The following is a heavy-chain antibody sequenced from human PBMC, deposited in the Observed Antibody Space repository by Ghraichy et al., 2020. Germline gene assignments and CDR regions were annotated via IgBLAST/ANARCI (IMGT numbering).Heavy chain of an antibody. D-gene: IGHD3-10*01. CDR2: FDPEDGET. Sequence: ASVKVSCKVSGYTLTELSMHWVRQAPGKGLEWMGGFDPEDGETIYAQKFQGRVTMTEDTSTDTAYMELSSLRSEDTAVYYCATRLIPYGSGNRPLGHYYYGMDVWGQWTTVTVSS. J-gene: IGHJ6*02. CDR3: ATRLIPYGSGNRPLGHYYYGMDV. CDR1: GYTLTELS. V-gene: IGHV1-24*01.